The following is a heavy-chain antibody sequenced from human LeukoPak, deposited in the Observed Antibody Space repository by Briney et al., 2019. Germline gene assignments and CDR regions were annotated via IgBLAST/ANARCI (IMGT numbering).Heavy chain of an antibody. V-gene: IGHV1-2*02. CDR2: INPNSGGT. D-gene: IGHD3-22*01. CDR1: GYTFTGYY. CDR3: ARRSGYYFTTFDY. Sequence: ASVKVSCRASGYTFTGYYMHWVRQAPGQGLEWMGWINPNSGGTNYAQKFQGRVTMTRDTSISTAYMELSRLRSDDTAVYYCARRSGYYFTTFDYWGQGTLVTVSS. J-gene: IGHJ4*02.